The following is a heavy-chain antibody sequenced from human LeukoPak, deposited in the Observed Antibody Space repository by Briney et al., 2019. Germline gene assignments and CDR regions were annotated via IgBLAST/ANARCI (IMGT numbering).Heavy chain of an antibody. J-gene: IGHJ4*02. CDR3: ARDRITMVRGVIYQYYFDY. Sequence: QPGGSLRLSCAASGFTFSSYSMNWVRQAPGEGLEWVSYISSSSSTIYYADSVKGRFTISRDNAKNSLYLQMNSLRDEDTAVYYCARDRITMVRGVIYQYYFDYWGQGTLVTVS. CDR2: ISSSSSTI. V-gene: IGHV3-48*02. D-gene: IGHD3-10*01. CDR1: GFTFSSYS.